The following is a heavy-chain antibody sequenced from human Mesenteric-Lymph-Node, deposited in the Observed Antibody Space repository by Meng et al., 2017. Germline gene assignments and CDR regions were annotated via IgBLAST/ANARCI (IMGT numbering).Heavy chain of an antibody. V-gene: IGHV3-33*01. CDR1: GFTFSSYG. J-gene: IGHJ1*01. Sequence: VQLVGAGGGVVQPGRSLRLSCTASGFTFSSYGFHWVRQAPGKGLQWVAGIWYDGSSEYYADSVKGRFTISRDDSKNTLSLQMNSLRAEDTAVYYCARDDAQTKLQHWGQGTLVTVSS. CDR3: ARDDAQTKLQH. D-gene: IGHD1/OR15-1a*01. CDR2: IWYDGSSE.